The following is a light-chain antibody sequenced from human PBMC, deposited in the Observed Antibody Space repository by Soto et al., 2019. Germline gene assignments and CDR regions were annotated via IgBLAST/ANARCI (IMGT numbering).Light chain of an antibody. V-gene: IGKV1-5*03. Sequence: DIPMTQSPSTLSASVGDRVTITCRASQSISSWLAWYQQKPGKAPKLLIYKASSLESGVSSRFSGSGSGTEFTLTISSLQPDDFAPYYCQQYNSFSWTFGQGTKVEIK. CDR3: QQYNSFSWT. CDR1: QSISSW. J-gene: IGKJ1*01. CDR2: KAS.